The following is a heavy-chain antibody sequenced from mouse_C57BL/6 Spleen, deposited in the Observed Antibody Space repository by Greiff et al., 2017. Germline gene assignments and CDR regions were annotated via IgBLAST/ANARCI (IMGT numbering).Heavy chain of an antibody. CDR3: AVYYDYDGFAY. D-gene: IGHD2-4*01. Sequence: VQLQQSGPVLVKPGASVKMSCKASGYTFTDYYMNWVKQSHGKSLEWIGVINPYNGGTSYSQKFKGKATLTVDKSSSTAYMELNSLTSEDSAVYYCAVYYDYDGFAYWGQGTLVTVSA. J-gene: IGHJ3*01. CDR2: INPYNGGT. V-gene: IGHV1-19*01. CDR1: GYTFTDYY.